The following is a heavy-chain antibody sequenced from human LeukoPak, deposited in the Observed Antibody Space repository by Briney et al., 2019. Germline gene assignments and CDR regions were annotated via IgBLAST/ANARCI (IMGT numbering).Heavy chain of an antibody. CDR2: IYYSGST. J-gene: IGHJ6*03. V-gene: IGHV4-39*07. CDR1: GGSISSSSYY. Sequence: SETLSLTCTVSGGSISSSSYYWGWIRQPPGKGLEWIGSIYYSGSTNYNPSLKSRVTISVDKSKNQFSLKLSSVTAADTAVYYCARDQPQYYYYYMDVWGKGTTVTVSS. D-gene: IGHD2/OR15-2a*01. CDR3: ARDQPQYYYYYMDV.